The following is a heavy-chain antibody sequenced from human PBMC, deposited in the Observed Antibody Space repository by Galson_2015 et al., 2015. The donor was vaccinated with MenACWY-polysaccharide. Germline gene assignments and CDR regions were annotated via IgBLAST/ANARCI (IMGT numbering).Heavy chain of an antibody. D-gene: IGHD2/OR15-2a*01. CDR3: ARHVIGGGYFDY. CDR2: ITGGNGDT. Sequence: SVKVSCRASGYTFSRYPMHWVRQAPGQRIEWMGWITGGNGDTKYSEKFQGRVTITKDTSANTVYMELSSLRYEDTAVYYCARHVIGGGYFDYWGQGTLVTVSS. CDR1: GYTFSRYP. V-gene: IGHV1-3*01. J-gene: IGHJ4*02.